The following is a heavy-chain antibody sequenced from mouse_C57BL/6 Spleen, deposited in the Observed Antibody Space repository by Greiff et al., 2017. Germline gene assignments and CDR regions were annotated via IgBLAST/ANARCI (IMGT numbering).Heavy chain of an antibody. CDR2: IRNKANGYTT. CDR3: ARHDYGRSYYAMDY. J-gene: IGHJ4*01. CDR1: GFTFTDYY. Sequence: EVKLMESGGGLVQPGGSLSLSCAASGFTFTDYYMSWVRQPPGKALEWLGFIRNKANGYTTEYSASVKGRFTISSDNSQSILYLQMNALRAEDSATYYCARHDYGRSYYAMDYWGQGTSVTVSS. D-gene: IGHD2-4*01. V-gene: IGHV7-3*01.